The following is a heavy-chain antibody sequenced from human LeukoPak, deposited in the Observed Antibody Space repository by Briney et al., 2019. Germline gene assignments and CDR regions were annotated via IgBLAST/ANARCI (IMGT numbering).Heavy chain of an antibody. CDR1: GYTFTSYG. D-gene: IGHD6-13*01. CDR2: ISAYNGNT. V-gene: IGHV1-18*01. J-gene: IGHJ6*02. CDR3: ARDSIAADGIFYYGMDV. Sequence: ASVKVSCKASGYTFTSYGISWVRQAPGQGLEWMGWISAYNGNTNYAQKLQGRVTMTTDTSTSTAYMELRSLRSDDTAVYYCARDSIAADGIFYYGMDVWGQGTTVTVSS.